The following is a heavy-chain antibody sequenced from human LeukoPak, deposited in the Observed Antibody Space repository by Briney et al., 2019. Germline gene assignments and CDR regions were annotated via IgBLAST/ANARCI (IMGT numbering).Heavy chain of an antibody. D-gene: IGHD3-9*01. CDR1: GGSISSYY. Sequence: SETLSLTCIVSGGSISSYYWCWIRQPPGKGLEWMGYIYYSRSTNYNPSLKSRATISVDTSKNQSSLKLSSVTAADTAVYYCARDYLSGYMANWGQGTLVTVSS. J-gene: IGHJ4*02. CDR3: ARDYLSGYMAN. CDR2: IYYSRST. V-gene: IGHV4-59*01.